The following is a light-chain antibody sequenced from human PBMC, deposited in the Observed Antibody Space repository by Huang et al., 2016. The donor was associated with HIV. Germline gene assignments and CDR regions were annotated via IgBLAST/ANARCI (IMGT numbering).Light chain of an antibody. CDR2: DAS. Sequence: EIVLTQSPATLSLSPGERATLTCRASQSVSSYLAWYQQKPGQAPRLLIYDASNRATGIPARFSGSGSGTDVTLPISSLEPEDFAVYYCQQRSNWAPITFGGGTKVEIK. CDR3: QQRSNWAPIT. CDR1: QSVSSY. J-gene: IGKJ4*01. V-gene: IGKV3-11*01.